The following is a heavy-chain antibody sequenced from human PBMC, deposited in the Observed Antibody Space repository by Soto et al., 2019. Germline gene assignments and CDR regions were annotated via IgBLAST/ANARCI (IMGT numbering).Heavy chain of an antibody. J-gene: IGHJ4*02. CDR2: INAGNGNT. CDR3: ARDLGVGAASDY. Sequence: QVQLVQSGAEVKKPGASVKVSCKASGYTFTSYAMHWVRQAPGQRLEWMGWINAGNGNTKYSQKFQGRVTIIRDKSASTAYMELSSLRSEDTAVYYCARDLGVGAASDYWGQGTLVTVSS. D-gene: IGHD1-26*01. CDR1: GYTFTSYA. V-gene: IGHV1-3*01.